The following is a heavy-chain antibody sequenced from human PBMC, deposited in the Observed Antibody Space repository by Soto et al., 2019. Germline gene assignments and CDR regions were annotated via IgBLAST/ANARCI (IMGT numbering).Heavy chain of an antibody. J-gene: IGHJ6*03. V-gene: IGHV3-23*01. CDR2: ISGSGGST. Sequence: EVQLLESGGGLVQPGGSLRLSCAASGFTFSSYAMSWVRQAPGKGLEWVSAISGSGGSTYYADSVKGRFTISRDNSKNTLYLQMNSLRAEDTAVYYCAKGAHYDFWSGYRYYYYMDVWGKGTTVTVS. CDR1: GFTFSSYA. CDR3: AKGAHYDFWSGYRYYYYMDV. D-gene: IGHD3-3*01.